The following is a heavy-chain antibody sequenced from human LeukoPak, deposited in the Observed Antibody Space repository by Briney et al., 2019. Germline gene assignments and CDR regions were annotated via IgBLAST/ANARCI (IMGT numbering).Heavy chain of an antibody. V-gene: IGHV4-34*01. CDR3: ARGQALGKFDY. J-gene: IGHJ4*02. CDR1: GGSFSGYY. Sequence: ASETLSLTGAVYGGSFSGYYWSWLRQPPGKGLEWIGEINHSGSTNYNPSLKSRVTISVDTSKNQFSLKPSSVTAADTAVYYCARGQALGKFDYWGQGTLVTVSS. CDR2: INHSGST.